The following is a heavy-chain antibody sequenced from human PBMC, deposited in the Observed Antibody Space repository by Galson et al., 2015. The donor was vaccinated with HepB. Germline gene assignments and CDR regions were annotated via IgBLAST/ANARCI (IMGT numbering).Heavy chain of an antibody. J-gene: IGHJ6*02. V-gene: IGHV3-48*02. CDR2: ISSSSSTI. CDR1: GFTFSSYS. D-gene: IGHD6-19*01. Sequence: SLRLSCAASGFTFSSYSMNWVRQAPGKGLEWVSYISSSSSTIYYADSVKGRFTISRDNAKNSLYLQMNSLRDEDTAVYYCARDAVADYYYYYGMDVWGQGTTVTVSS. CDR3: ARDAVADYYYYYGMDV.